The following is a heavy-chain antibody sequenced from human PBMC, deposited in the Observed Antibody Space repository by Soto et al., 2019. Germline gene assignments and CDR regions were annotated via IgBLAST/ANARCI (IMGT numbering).Heavy chain of an antibody. V-gene: IGHV4-39*01. Sequence: QLQLRESGPGLVKPSETLSLTCTVSGGAISSSSYYWGWIRQPPGKGLEWIGSIFDSGPTYYNPSLKSRVTISVDTSKNQLSLKLSSVTAADTAVYYCPRHRGRHTAMVTGYNWFEPWGQGTLVTVSS. CDR3: PRHRGRHTAMVTGYNWFEP. CDR2: IFDSGPT. J-gene: IGHJ5*02. CDR1: GGAISSSSYY. D-gene: IGHD5-18*01.